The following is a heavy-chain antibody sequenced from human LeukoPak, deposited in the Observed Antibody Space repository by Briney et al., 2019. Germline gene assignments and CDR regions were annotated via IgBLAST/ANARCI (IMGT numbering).Heavy chain of an antibody. CDR3: ARDRWDTVLDAFDI. CDR2: IYSGGST. Sequence: PGGSLRLSCAASGFTVSSNYMSWVRQAPGKGLEWVSVIYSGGSTYYADSVKGRFTISRDNSKNTLYLQMNSLRAEDTAVYYCARDRWDTVLDAFDIWGQGTMVTVSS. V-gene: IGHV3-66*01. CDR1: GFTVSSNY. D-gene: IGHD1-26*01. J-gene: IGHJ3*02.